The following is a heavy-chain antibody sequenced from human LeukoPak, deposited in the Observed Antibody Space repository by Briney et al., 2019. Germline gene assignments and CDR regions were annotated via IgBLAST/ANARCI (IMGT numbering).Heavy chain of an antibody. CDR1: GFTFSSYS. V-gene: IGHV3-21*01. D-gene: IGHD3-22*01. CDR3: ARVRVDYYDSSDS. J-gene: IGHJ4*02. Sequence: GGSLRLSCAASGFTFSSYSMNWVRQAPGKGLEWVSSISSSSSYIYYADSVKGRFTITRDNAKNSLYLQMNSLRAEDTAVYYCARVRVDYYDSSDSWGQGTLVTVSS. CDR2: ISSSSSYI.